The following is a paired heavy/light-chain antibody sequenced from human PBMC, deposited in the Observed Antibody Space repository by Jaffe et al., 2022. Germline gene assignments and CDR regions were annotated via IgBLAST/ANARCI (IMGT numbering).Heavy chain of an antibody. CDR3: ARGAGWWDY. D-gene: IGHD2-15*01. CDR1: GASMSNKY. V-gene: IGHV4-59*01. Sequence: QVQLQESGPGLVKPSETLSLSCAVSGASMSNKYWSWLRQPPGKGLEWIAYVHVNGKTNYNPSLKSRVIISLEASMNQFSLKMHSVNTADTAVYYCARGAGWWDYWGQGALVTVSS. J-gene: IGHJ4*02. CDR2: VHVNGKT.
Light chain of an antibody. CDR2: DVT. V-gene: IGLV2-14*01. J-gene: IGLJ1*01. CDR3: NSYTTMNTYI. Sequence: QSALTQPASVSGSLGQSITISCAGTSSDIGRYDYVSWYQQHPGKAPKLLIFDVTNRPSGVSNRFSGSKSGNTASLTISGLQAEDEADYYCNSYTTMNTYIFATGTTVTVL. CDR1: SSDIGRYDY.